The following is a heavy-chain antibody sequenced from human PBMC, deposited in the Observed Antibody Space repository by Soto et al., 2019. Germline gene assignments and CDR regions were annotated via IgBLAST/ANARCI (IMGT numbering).Heavy chain of an antibody. CDR3: ARAPYRGTNSRGALEM. D-gene: IGHD2-8*01. CDR2: IYYSGTT. CDR1: GDPISSGDYY. V-gene: IGHV4-30-4*01. J-gene: IGHJ3*02. Sequence: QVQLQESGPGLVKPSQTLSLTCTVSGDPISSGDYYWSWIRQPPGKGLEWIGYIYYSGTTYYSPSLKSRVPMSVDTSKNQFSLKLSSVTAADTAVYYCARAPYRGTNSRGALEMWGQGTMVTVSS.